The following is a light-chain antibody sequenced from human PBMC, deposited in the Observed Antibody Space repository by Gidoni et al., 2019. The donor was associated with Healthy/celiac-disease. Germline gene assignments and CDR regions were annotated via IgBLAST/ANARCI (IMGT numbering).Light chain of an antibody. CDR3: QQSYSTR. Sequence: DIQMTQSPSSLSASVGDRVTITCRASQSISSYLNWYQQKPGKAPKLLIYAASSLQSGVPSRFSGSGSGTDFTLTISSLQPEDFATYYCQQSYSTRFXGXTKVEIK. V-gene: IGKV1-39*01. CDR2: AAS. J-gene: IGKJ4*01. CDR1: QSISSY.